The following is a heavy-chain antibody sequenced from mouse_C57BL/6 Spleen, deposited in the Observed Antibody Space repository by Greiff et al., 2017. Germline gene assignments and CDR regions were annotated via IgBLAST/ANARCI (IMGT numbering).Heavy chain of an antibody. CDR3: AYYYGSSFWFAY. V-gene: IGHV1-55*01. D-gene: IGHD1-1*01. J-gene: IGHJ3*01. CDR2: IYPGSGST. Sequence: QVQLKQPGAELVKPGASVKMSCKASGYTFTSYWITWVKQRPGQGLEWIGDIYPGSGSTNYNEKFKSKATLTVDTSSSTAYMQLSSLTSEDSAVYYCAYYYGSSFWFAYWGQGTLVTVSA. CDR1: GYTFTSYW.